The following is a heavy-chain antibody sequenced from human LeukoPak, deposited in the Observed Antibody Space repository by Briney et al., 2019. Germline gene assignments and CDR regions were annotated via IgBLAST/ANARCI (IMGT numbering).Heavy chain of an antibody. V-gene: IGHV3-33*01. D-gene: IGHD6-6*01. Sequence: GGSLRLSCAASGXTFSSYGMHWVRQAPGKGLEWVAFLWYDGSNKYYADSVKGRFTISRDNSKNTLYLQMNSLRAEDTAVYHCARDRGAARYFDYWGQGTLVIVSS. J-gene: IGHJ4*02. CDR2: LWYDGSNK. CDR1: GXTFSSYG. CDR3: ARDRGAARYFDY.